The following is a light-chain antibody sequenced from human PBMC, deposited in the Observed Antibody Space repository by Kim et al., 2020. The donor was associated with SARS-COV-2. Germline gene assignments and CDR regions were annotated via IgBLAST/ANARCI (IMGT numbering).Light chain of an antibody. Sequence: SYELTQPPSVSVSPGQTASITCSGDKLGDKYACWYQQKPGQSPVLVIYQESKRPSGIPERFSGSNSGNTATLTISGTQAMDEADYYCQAWDGSTVVFGGGTPLTV. J-gene: IGLJ2*01. CDR3: QAWDGSTVV. CDR1: KLGDKY. CDR2: QES. V-gene: IGLV3-1*01.